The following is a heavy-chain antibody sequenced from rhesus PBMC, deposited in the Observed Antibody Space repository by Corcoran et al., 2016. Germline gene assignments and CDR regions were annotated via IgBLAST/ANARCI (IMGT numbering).Heavy chain of an antibody. CDR3: ARDNLQVLEWLCPGGDGGHFDY. CDR1: GSSFSRGYG. V-gene: IGHV4-127*01. J-gene: IGHJ4*01. D-gene: IGHD2-39*02. CDR2: IGGSSGKT. Sequence: QVQLQESGPGLVMPSETLSLPCAVSGSSFSRGYGCNWFRPSPGQVLQWLAFIGGSSGKTHNKPALKSRVTISKDTSKNQVSLKLSSVTAADTAGYYCARDNLQVLEWLCPGGDGGHFDYWGQGVLV.